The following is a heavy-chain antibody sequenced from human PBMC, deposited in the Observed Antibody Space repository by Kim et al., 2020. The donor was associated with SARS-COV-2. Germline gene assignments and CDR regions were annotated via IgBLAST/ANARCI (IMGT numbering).Heavy chain of an antibody. CDR2: ISGDGIST. J-gene: IGHJ4*02. Sequence: GGSLRLSCTASGFTFSNYAMSWVRQAPGKGLEWVSGISGDGISTYYADSVKGRFTISRDKSKNTLYLQMNNLRVEDTAVYYCAKDRLTVNYYDSSGYYYGRYFFNYWGQGTLVTVSS. D-gene: IGHD3-22*01. CDR1: GFTFSNYA. V-gene: IGHV3-23*01. CDR3: AKDRLTVNYYDSSGYYYGRYFFNY.